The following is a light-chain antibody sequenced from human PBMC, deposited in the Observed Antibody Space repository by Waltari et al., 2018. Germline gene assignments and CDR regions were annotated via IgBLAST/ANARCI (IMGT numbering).Light chain of an antibody. V-gene: IGKV1-13*02. Sequence: AIQVTQSPSSLSASVGDRVTITCRASQDLDNWLAWYQQKPGKAPNLLIYGASALESGVPSRSSGSGSGTDFTLTISSLQPEDFATYYCQQLHSYPRAFGGGTKVESK. CDR3: QQLHSYPRA. J-gene: IGKJ4*01. CDR2: GAS. CDR1: QDLDNW.